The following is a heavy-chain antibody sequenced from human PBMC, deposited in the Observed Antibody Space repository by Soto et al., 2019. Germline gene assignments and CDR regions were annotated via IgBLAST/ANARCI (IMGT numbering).Heavy chain of an antibody. CDR3: ARERATGDSYFEF. J-gene: IGHJ4*02. D-gene: IGHD4-17*01. CDR2: IYPSDSDT. CDR1: GYNFATYW. V-gene: IGHV5-51*03. Sequence: PGESLKISCKGSGYNFATYWIGWVRQTPGKGLEWMAIIYPSDSDTRYSPSFQGQVTISADKSISTAYLQWSSLQASDTALYYCARERATGDSYFEFWGQGXLVTVYS.